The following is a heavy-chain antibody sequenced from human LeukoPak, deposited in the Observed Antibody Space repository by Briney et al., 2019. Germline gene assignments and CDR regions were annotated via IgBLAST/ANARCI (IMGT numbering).Heavy chain of an antibody. D-gene: IGHD5-18*01. CDR1: GFTSSSYG. CDR2: ISYDGSNK. Sequence: PGGSLRLSCAASGFTSSSYGMHWVRQAPGKGLEWVAVISYDGSNKYYADSVKGRFTISRDNSKNTLYLQMNSLRAEDTAVYYCVKDFSGYSYGLGDYWGQGTLVTVSS. CDR3: VKDFSGYSYGLGDY. J-gene: IGHJ4*02. V-gene: IGHV3-30*18.